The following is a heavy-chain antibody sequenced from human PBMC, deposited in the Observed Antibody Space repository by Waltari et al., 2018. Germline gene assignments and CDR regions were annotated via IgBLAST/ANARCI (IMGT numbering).Heavy chain of an antibody. CDR2: VRRNTYGGKT. CDR1: GFTFRDYA. Sequence: EVQLVESGGGLVQPGRSLRLSCLASGFTFRDYAMFWFRQAPGKGWEWVGLVRRNTYGGKTEYAASVKGILTISRDDSKSIAYLQMNSLKTEDTAVYYCTRGEGFWSGYYLDYWGQGTLVTVSS. J-gene: IGHJ4*02. D-gene: IGHD3-3*01. CDR3: TRGEGFWSGYYLDY. V-gene: IGHV3-49*03.